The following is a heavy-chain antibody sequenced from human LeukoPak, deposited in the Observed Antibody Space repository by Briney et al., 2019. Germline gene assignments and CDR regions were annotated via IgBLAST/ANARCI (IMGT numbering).Heavy chain of an antibody. CDR3: ARGSRNYVWGSYRSYYFDY. CDR1: GGSFSGYY. V-gene: IGHV4-34*01. CDR2: INHSGST. D-gene: IGHD3-16*02. Sequence: SETLSLTCAVYGGSFSGYYWSWIRQPPGKGLEWIGEINHSGSTNYNPSPKSRVTISVDTSKNQFSLKLSSVTAADTAVYYCARGSRNYVWGSYRSYYFDYWGQGTLVTVSS. J-gene: IGHJ4*02.